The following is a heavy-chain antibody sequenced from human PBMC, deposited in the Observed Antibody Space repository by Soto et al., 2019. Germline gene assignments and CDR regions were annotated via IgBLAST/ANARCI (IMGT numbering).Heavy chain of an antibody. CDR3: SKDLSWGQCDY. J-gene: IGHJ4*02. Sequence: EVQLVESGGGLVQPGVSLRLSCAASGFTFSSYWMHCVRQDAGKGLLWVSSIKTDGTVTQYAASVKGRFTVSRDNAKNTLYLKMNSLRAEDTAVYYCSKDLSWGQCDYWCQGALVTVSS. CDR2: IKTDGTVT. D-gene: IGHD3-16*01. V-gene: IGHV3-74*03. CDR1: GFTFSSYW.